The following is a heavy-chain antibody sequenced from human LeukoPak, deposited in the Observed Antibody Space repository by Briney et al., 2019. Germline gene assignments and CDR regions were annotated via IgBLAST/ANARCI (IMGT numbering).Heavy chain of an antibody. CDR3: ARGYDFWSGYYGL. J-gene: IGHJ4*02. CDR1: GGSFSGYY. V-gene: IGHV4-34*01. D-gene: IGHD3-3*01. Sequence: SETLSLTCAVYGGSFSGYYWNWIRQPPGKGLGWIGEINHSGNTNYNPSLKSRVTISVDTSKNQFSLKLSSVTAADTAVYYCARGYDFWSGYYGLWGQGTLVTVSS. CDR2: INHSGNT.